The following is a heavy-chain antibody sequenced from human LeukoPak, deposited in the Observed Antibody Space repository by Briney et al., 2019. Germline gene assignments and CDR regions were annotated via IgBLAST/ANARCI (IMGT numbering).Heavy chain of an antibody. D-gene: IGHD3-22*01. J-gene: IGHJ4*02. Sequence: GGSLRLSCAASGFTFSSYWMSWVRQAPGKGLEWVANIKQDGSEKYYVDSVKGRFTISRDNAKNSLYLQMNSLRAEDTAVYYCARDGSAGDSKYYFDYWGQGTLVTVSS. CDR1: GFTFSSYW. CDR3: ARDGSAGDSKYYFDY. V-gene: IGHV3-7*01. CDR2: IKQDGSEK.